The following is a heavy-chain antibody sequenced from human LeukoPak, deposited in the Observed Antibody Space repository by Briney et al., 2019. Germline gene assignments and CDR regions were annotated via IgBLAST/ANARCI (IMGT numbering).Heavy chain of an antibody. J-gene: IGHJ3*02. Sequence: AGGSLRLSCPASGFTFSSYWVHWVRQAPGKGLVWLSRITPDGSSTSYADSVKGRFTSSRDNAKNTLYLQMNSLRAEDTAVYYCARGVAVTGSVAFGIWGQGTMVTVSS. CDR3: ARGVAVTGSVAFGI. CDR1: GFTFSSYW. D-gene: IGHD6-19*01. CDR2: ITPDGSST. V-gene: IGHV3-74*01.